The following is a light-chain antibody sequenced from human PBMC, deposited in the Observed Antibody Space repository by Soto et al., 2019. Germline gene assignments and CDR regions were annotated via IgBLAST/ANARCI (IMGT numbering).Light chain of an antibody. Sequence: QSALTQRPSASGSPGQSVTISCTGTSSDVGGYNFVSWYQQHPGKAPKFMIYEVSKRPSGVPDRFSGSKSGNTASLTVSGLQAEDEADYYCSSYAGGIKWVFGGGTKVTVL. CDR2: EVS. J-gene: IGLJ3*02. CDR3: SSYAGGIKWV. V-gene: IGLV2-8*01. CDR1: SSDVGGYNF.